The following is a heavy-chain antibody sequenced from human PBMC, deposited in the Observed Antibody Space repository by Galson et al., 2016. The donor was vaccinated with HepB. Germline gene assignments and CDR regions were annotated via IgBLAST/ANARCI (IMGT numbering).Heavy chain of an antibody. V-gene: IGHV4-59*01. CDR3: ARGLYCSSTSCSLSPFDY. CDR2: IYYSGST. J-gene: IGHJ4*02. D-gene: IGHD2-2*01. Sequence: ATLSLTCSVSGGSISHYYWNWIRQPPGKGLEWIGYIYYSGSTTYNPSLKSRLTMSVDTSKDQFSLKLTSVTAADTAVYYCARGLYCSSTSCSLSPFDYWGQGVLVTVSS. CDR1: GGSISHYY.